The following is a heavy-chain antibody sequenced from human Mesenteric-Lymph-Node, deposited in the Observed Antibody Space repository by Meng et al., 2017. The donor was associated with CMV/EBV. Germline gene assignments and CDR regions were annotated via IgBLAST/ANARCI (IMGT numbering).Heavy chain of an antibody. CDR3: ARDIRDRVLYYYYGMDV. Sequence: SETLSLTCTVSGGFVSTGTYYWSWIRQPPGKQLEWIGYIYYSGTTNYNPSLKSRLTITVDTSKNQFSLRLTSLTAADAAVYYCARDIRDRVLYYYYGMDVWGQGTTVTVSS. CDR2: IYYSGTT. V-gene: IGHV4-61*01. CDR1: GGFVSTGTYY. J-gene: IGHJ6*02. D-gene: IGHD1-1*01.